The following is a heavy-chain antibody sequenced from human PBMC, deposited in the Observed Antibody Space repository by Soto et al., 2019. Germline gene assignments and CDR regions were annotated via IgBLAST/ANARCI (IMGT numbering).Heavy chain of an antibody. CDR2: MYHSGST. D-gene: IGHD5-18*01. Sequence: QVQLQESGPGLVKPSGTLSLTCAVSGGSISSSNWWSWVRQPPGKGLEWIGEMYHSGSTNYNPSRKRRVTISADKSKNQSSPKRSSVTAADTAVHYWARAISAMAPFDYWGQGALVTVSS. J-gene: IGHJ4*02. CDR1: GGSISSSNW. V-gene: IGHV4-4*02. CDR3: ARAISAMAPFDY.